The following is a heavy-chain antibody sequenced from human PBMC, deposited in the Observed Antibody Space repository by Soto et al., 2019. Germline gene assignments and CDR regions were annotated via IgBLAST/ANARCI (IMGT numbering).Heavy chain of an antibody. D-gene: IGHD1-26*01. CDR3: VRLIGNSWLDF. J-gene: IGHJ5*01. V-gene: IGHV6-1*01. CDR2: TYYRSKWYN. Sequence: SQALSLTCPTSGDSVASSSGTLNWIRHSPLRGLEWLGRTYYRSKWYNDYAESVKSRITINPDTSKNQFSLHLNSVTPEDTAVYYCVRLIGNSWLDFWGQGTLVTVSS. CDR1: GDSVASSSGT.